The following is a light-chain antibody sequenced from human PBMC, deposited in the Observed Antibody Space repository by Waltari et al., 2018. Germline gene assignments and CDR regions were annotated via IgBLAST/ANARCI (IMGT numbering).Light chain of an antibody. CDR2: GAS. J-gene: IGKJ5*01. Sequence: EIVLTQSPGTLSLSPGERATLPCRTSQSVDSSYLAWYQQKPGQAPRLLIYGASSRATGIPDRFSGSGSGTDFTLTINTLEPEDFAVYYCQQYGSSPITFGQGTRLEIK. CDR1: QSVDSSY. V-gene: IGKV3-20*01. CDR3: QQYGSSPIT.